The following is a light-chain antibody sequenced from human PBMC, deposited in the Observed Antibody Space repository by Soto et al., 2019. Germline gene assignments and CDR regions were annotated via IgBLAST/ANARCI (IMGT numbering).Light chain of an antibody. CDR2: DVS. V-gene: IGLV2-14*01. CDR3: SSYTSSSTYVV. CDR1: SSGVGGYNY. Sequence: QSALTQPASVSGSPGQSITISCTGTSSGVGGYNYVSWYQQHPGNAPKLMIYDVSNRPSGVSNRFSGSKSGNTASLTISGLQAEDEADYYCSSYTSSSTYVVFGGGTKVTVL. J-gene: IGLJ2*01.